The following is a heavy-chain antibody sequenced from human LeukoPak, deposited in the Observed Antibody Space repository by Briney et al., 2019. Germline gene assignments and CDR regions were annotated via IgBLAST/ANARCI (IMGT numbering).Heavy chain of an antibody. V-gene: IGHV4-34*01. CDR2: INHSGST. Sequence: SETLSLTCTVSGGSISSYYWSWIRQPPGKGLEWIGEINHSGSTNYDPSLKSRVTISVDTSKNQFSLNLRSVTAADTAMYYCARGVIRAVAVLGYWGQGTLVTVSS. CDR1: GGSISSYY. D-gene: IGHD6-19*01. CDR3: ARGVIRAVAVLGY. J-gene: IGHJ4*02.